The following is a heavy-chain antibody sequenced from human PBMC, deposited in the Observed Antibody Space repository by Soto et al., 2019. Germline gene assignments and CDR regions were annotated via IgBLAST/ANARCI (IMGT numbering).Heavy chain of an antibody. J-gene: IGHJ6*02. CDR2: IYYSGET. CDR3: ARDQGGEFLKGSGMDV. V-gene: IGHV4-59*01. CDR1: GDSISRYY. D-gene: IGHD3-10*01. Sequence: SETLSLTCTVSGDSISRYYSSWIRLSPGKGLEWIGYIYYSGETNYSPSVKSRATISVDRTKNQFSLKLSSVTAADTAVYYCARDQGGEFLKGSGMDVWGQGTTVTVSS.